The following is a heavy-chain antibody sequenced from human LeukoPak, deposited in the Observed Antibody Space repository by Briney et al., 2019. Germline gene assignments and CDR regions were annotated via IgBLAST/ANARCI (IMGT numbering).Heavy chain of an antibody. Sequence: GGSLRLSCVVSGFTFSNYAMSCVRQAPGKGLEWVSAMSGGGGSTNYADSVKGRFTISRDNFKNTLYLQMNSLRAEDTAVYYCAKDRGVIFDSYFDYWGQGTLVTVSS. CDR2: MSGGGGST. CDR3: AKDRGVIFDSYFDY. CDR1: GFTFSNYA. J-gene: IGHJ4*02. V-gene: IGHV3-23*01. D-gene: IGHD3/OR15-3a*01.